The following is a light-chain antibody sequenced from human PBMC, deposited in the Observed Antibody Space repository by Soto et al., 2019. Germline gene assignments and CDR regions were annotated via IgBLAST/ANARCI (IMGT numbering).Light chain of an antibody. CDR2: AAS. J-gene: IGKJ1*01. CDR3: QQSYRIPWT. V-gene: IGKV1-39*01. Sequence: DIQMTQSPSSLSASVGDRVTITCRASQSISTYLNLYQQKPGKAPKLLIYAASSLQSGVPSRFSGSGSGTDFTLTISSLQPEDFATYYCQQSYRIPWTFGQGTKVEIK. CDR1: QSISTY.